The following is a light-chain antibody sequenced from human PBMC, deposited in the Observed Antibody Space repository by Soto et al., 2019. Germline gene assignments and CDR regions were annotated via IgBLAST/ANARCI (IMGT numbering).Light chain of an antibody. CDR2: DDA. Sequence: DIQMTQSPSTLSASVGDRVIITCPASQRITRRVAWYQQKPGKAPKILIWDDARLQRGVPSRFSGSGSGTEFTLTISSLQPDDFATHYFQQYNDFSTWTFGQGTKVDVK. CDR1: QRITRR. V-gene: IGKV1-5*01. CDR3: QQYNDFSTWT. J-gene: IGKJ1*01.